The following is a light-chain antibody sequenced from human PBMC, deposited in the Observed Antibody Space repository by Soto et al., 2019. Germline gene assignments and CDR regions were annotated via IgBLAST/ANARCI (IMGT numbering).Light chain of an antibody. CDR2: EVS. CDR1: ASDIGAYNY. J-gene: IGLJ2*01. V-gene: IGLV2-14*01. CDR3: NSYTVTNTVV. Sequence: QSVLTQPASVSGSPGQSITISCTGTASDIGAYNYVSWYQQHPGKAPKLIIYEVSNRPSGVSHRFSGSKSGSTASLTISGLQADDEADYYCNSYTVTNTVVFGGGTQLTVL.